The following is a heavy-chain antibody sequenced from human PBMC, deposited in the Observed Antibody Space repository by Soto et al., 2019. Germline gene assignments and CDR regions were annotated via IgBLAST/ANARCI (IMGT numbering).Heavy chain of an antibody. V-gene: IGHV3-23*01. CDR2: ISGSGGST. Sequence: GGSLRLSCAASGFTFSSYAMSWVRQAPGKGLEWVSAISGSGGSTYYADSVKGRFTISRDNSKNTLYLQMNSLRAEDTAVYYCAKDGWAGSVPAAYSPGDAFDIWGQGTMVTVSS. J-gene: IGHJ3*02. CDR3: AKDGWAGSVPAAYSPGDAFDI. CDR1: GFTFSSYA. D-gene: IGHD2-2*01.